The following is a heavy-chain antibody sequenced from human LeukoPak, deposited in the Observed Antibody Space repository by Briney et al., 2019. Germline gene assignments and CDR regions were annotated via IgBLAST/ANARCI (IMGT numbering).Heavy chain of an antibody. J-gene: IGHJ3*02. V-gene: IGHV1-46*01. CDR2: INPSGSST. D-gene: IGHD2-8*01. Sequence: EASVKVSCKASGYTFTNYYIHWVRQGPGQGLEWMGIINPSGSSTSYAQKFQGRVTMTRDTSTSTVYMELSSLRSEDTAVYYCAGGTTNTKGAFDMWGQGTMVTVSS. CDR3: AGGTTNTKGAFDM. CDR1: GYTFTNYY.